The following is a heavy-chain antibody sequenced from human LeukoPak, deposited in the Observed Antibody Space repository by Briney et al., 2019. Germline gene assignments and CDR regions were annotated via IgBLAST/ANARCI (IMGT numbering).Heavy chain of an antibody. D-gene: IGHD5-18*01. CDR3: ARDERTPRGYSYGYFDY. CDR2: IYYSGST. V-gene: IGHV4-39*02. CDR1: GGSTSSSSYY. Sequence: ASETLSLTCTVSGGSTSSSSYYWGWIRQPPGKGLEWIGSIYYSGSTYYNPSLKSRVTISVDTSKNQFSLKLSSVTAADTAVYYCARDERTPRGYSYGYFDYWGQGTLVTVSS. J-gene: IGHJ4*02.